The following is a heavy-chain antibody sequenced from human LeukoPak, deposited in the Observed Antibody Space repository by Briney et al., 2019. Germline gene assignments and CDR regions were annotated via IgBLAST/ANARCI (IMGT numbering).Heavy chain of an antibody. CDR3: ARAPYSSSWYPYWYFDL. V-gene: IGHV4-28*05. Sequence: KPSETLSLTRAVSGYSISSSNWWGWIRPPPGKGLEWIGYIYYSGSIYYNPSLKSRVTISVDTSKNQFSLKLSSVTVADTAVYYCARAPYSSSWYPYWYFDLWGRGTLVTVSS. CDR1: GYSISSSNW. J-gene: IGHJ2*01. CDR2: IYYSGSI. D-gene: IGHD6-13*01.